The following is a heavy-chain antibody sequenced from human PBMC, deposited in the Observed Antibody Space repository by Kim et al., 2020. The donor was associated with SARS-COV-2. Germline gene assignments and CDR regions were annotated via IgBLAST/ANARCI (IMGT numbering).Heavy chain of an antibody. CDR1: GFTFSSYW. D-gene: IGHD6-13*01. Sequence: GGSLRLSCAASGFTFSSYWMSWVRQAPGKGLEWVANIKQDGSEKYYVDSVKGRFTISRDNAKNSLYLQMNSLRAEDTAVYYCARDWVGSSWFGRGTGFDYWGQGTLVTVSS. J-gene: IGHJ4*02. CDR3: ARDWVGSSWFGRGTGFDY. CDR2: IKQDGSEK. V-gene: IGHV3-7*03.